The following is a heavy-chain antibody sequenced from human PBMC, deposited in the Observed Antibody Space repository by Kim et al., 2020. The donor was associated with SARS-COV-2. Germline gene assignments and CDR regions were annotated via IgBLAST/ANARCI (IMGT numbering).Heavy chain of an antibody. CDR2: TYYRSKWYN. V-gene: IGHV6-1*01. Sequence: SQTLSLTCAISGDSVSSNSAAWNWIRQSPSRGLEWLGRTYYRSKWYNDYAVSVKSRITINPDTSKNQFSLQLNSVTPEDTAVYYCARVRGWYNWNDVGYYYYGMDVWGQGTTVTVSS. J-gene: IGHJ6*02. D-gene: IGHD1-1*01. CDR3: ARVRGWYNWNDVGYYYYGMDV. CDR1: GDSVSSNSAA.